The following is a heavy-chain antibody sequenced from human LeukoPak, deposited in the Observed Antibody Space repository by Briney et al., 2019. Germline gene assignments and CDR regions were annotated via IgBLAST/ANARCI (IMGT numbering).Heavy chain of an antibody. CDR2: ITATGDAT. CDR3: VYYDSSGYYYGRLRY. V-gene: IGHV3-23*01. CDR1: AFTFHSHA. Sequence: GGSLRLSCAASAFTFHSHAMSWVRQTPGKGLEWVSGITATGDATLYADSVRGPFTISRDNSKNTLYLHMSNLRAEDTAVYFCVYYDSSGYYYGRLRYWGQGTPVSVSS. J-gene: IGHJ4*02. D-gene: IGHD3-22*01.